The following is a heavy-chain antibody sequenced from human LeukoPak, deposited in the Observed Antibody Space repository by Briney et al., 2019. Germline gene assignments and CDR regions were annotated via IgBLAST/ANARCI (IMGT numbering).Heavy chain of an antibody. CDR1: GGSISSGGYS. J-gene: IGHJ3*02. CDR2: IYHSGST. V-gene: IGHV4-30-2*01. CDR3: ARAWSDYGDRLAFDI. D-gene: IGHD4-17*01. Sequence: SQTLSLTCAVSGGSISSGGYSWSWIRQPPGKGLEWIGYIYHSGSTYYNPSLKSRVTISVDRSKNQFSLKLSSVTAADTAVYYCARAWSDYGDRLAFDIWGQGTMVTVSS.